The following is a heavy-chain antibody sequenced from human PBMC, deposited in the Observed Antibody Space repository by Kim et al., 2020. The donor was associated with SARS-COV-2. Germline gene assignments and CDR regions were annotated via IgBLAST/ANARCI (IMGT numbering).Heavy chain of an antibody. D-gene: IGHD6-13*01. CDR3: TRVPPYSNGWWDAFDI. CDR1: GFTFSDSA. CDR2: IRSKANSYAT. J-gene: IGHJ3*02. V-gene: IGHV3-73*01. Sequence: GGSLRLSCAASGFTFSDSAMYWVRQASGKGLEWVGRIRSKANSYATAYDVSVKGRFIISRDDSKNTAYLQMNSLKTEDTATYYCTRVPPYSNGWWDAFDIWGQGTMVTVSS.